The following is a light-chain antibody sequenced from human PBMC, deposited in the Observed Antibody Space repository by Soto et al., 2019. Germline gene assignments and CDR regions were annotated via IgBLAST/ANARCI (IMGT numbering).Light chain of an antibody. CDR1: SSNIGTNY. CDR2: RST. Sequence: QSVLTQPPSASATPGQRVTISCSGSSSNIGTNYVYWYQQLPGAAPKLLIYRSTQRPSGVPDRFSGSKSGTSASLAISGLRSEDEADYYCAAWDDNLGANFVFGTGTKVTVL. V-gene: IGLV1-47*01. CDR3: AAWDDNLGANFV. J-gene: IGLJ1*01.